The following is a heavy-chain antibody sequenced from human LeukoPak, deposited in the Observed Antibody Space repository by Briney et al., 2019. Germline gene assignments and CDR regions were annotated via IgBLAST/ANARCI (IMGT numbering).Heavy chain of an antibody. CDR1: GFTFSSYW. D-gene: IGHD3-9*01. Sequence: GGSLRLSCAASGFTFSSYWMSWVRQAPGKGLEWVSAISGSGGSTYYADSVKGRFTISRDNSKNTLYLQMNSLRAEDTAVYYCAKGVDILTGYYDYWGQGTLVTVSS. V-gene: IGHV3-23*01. CDR2: ISGSGGST. CDR3: AKGVDILTGYYDY. J-gene: IGHJ4*02.